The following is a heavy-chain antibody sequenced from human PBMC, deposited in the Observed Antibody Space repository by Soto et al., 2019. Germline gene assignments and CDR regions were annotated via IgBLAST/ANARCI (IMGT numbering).Heavy chain of an antibody. CDR2: INVGNGNT. D-gene: IGHD3-10*01. V-gene: IGHV1-3*01. CDR1: GYTFTGSA. CDR3: ARDPFPGGVDV. J-gene: IGHJ6*02. Sequence: QVQLVQSGSEVKQPGASVKVSCKASGYTFTGSAMHWVRQAPGQRPEWLGWINVGNGNTRYSQKLEGRVSITRGTSSSTAYLELSSLRAEEWATYYSARDPFPGGVDVWGQVTTVSGSS.